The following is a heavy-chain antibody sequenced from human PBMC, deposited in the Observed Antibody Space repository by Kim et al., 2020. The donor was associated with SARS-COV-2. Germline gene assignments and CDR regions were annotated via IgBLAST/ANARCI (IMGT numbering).Heavy chain of an antibody. J-gene: IGHJ4*02. CDR3: ARVSAAAGIDY. Sequence: TYYNPSPKGRVTMSVDTSKNQFSLQLSSVTAADTAVYYCARVSAAAGIDYWGQGTLVTVSS. V-gene: IGHV4-30-2*04. CDR2: T. D-gene: IGHD6-13*01.